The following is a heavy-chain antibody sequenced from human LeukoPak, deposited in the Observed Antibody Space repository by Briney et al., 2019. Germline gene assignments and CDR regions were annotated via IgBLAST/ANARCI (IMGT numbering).Heavy chain of an antibody. V-gene: IGHV1-2*02. J-gene: IGHJ4*02. D-gene: IGHD6-13*01. CDR1: GYTFTGYY. CDR2: LNPNTDNDV. CDR3: ARGGYSSSLYDI. Sequence: GASVKVSCKASGYTFTGYYMHWVRQAPGQGLEWMGWLNPNTDNDVRYAQNFRGRITVTRDTSISTAYMELSSLTSDDTALYYCARGGYSSSLYDIWGQGSLVTVSS.